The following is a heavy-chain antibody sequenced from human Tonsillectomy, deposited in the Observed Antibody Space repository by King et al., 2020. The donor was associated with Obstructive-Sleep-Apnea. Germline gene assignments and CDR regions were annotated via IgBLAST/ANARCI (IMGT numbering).Heavy chain of an antibody. J-gene: IGHJ4*02. D-gene: IGHD2-21*01. CDR2: ICFSGST. CDR3: ARGPSLGEETDY. V-gene: IGHV4-39*07. CDR1: GDSISTSFY. Sequence: QLQESGPGLVKPSETLSLTCSVSGDSISTSFYCSWIRHPPGMGLAWIGSICFSGSTYYNPPLKSRATLSVNTSKNQFSLNLNSVTAADTAVYYCARGPSLGEETDYWGQGILVTVSS.